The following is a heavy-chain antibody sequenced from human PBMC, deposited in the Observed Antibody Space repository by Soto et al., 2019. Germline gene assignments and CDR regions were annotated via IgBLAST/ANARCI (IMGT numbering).Heavy chain of an antibody. CDR2: IIPIFGTA. V-gene: IGHV1-69*13. CDR1: GDTFSSYA. J-gene: IGHJ4*02. Sequence: SVKVSCKASGDTFSSYAISWLRQAPGQGLEWMGGIIPIFGTANYAQKFQGRVTLTGDESTSTAYLELSSLTSDDTAVYYCARDFSVRGYSYGTDYWGQGTLVTVSS. D-gene: IGHD5-18*01. CDR3: ARDFSVRGYSYGTDY.